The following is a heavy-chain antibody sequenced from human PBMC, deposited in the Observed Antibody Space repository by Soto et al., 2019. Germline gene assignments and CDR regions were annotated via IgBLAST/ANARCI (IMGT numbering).Heavy chain of an antibody. V-gene: IGHV4-4*02. CDR1: GGSISNGNW. D-gene: IGHD6-25*01. J-gene: IGHJ4*02. CDR2: IYHSGRT. CDR3: ARAAAYCLDS. Sequence: QVQLQESGPGLVKPSETLPLTCAVSGGSISNGNWWSWVRQPPGKGLEWIGEIYHSGRTNYNPSLKSRVSISVDTSKNQLSLKLTSVTAADTAIYYCARAAAYCLDSWGQGTLVTVAS.